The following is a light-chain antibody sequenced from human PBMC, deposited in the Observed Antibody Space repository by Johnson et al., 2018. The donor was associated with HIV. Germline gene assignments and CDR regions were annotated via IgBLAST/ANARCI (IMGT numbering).Light chain of an antibody. V-gene: IGLV1-51*01. Sequence: QPVLTQPPSLSAAPGQRVSISCSGNSSNIENYFVSWYQQLPGAAPRLLIYDNNKRPSGIPDRFSGSTSGTSATLGITGLQTGAEADYYCGTWDSSLSALYVFGTGTKVTVL. CDR1: SSNIENYF. J-gene: IGLJ1*01. CDR3: GTWDSSLSALYV. CDR2: DNN.